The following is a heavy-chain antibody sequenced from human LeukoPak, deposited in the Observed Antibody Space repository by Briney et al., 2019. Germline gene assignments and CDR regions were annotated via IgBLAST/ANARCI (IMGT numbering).Heavy chain of an antibody. CDR2: LWYDGSNK. V-gene: IGHV3-30*02. J-gene: IGHJ6*03. Sequence: GGSLRLSCAESRLSFSSYGMHWVRQAPAKGLEWVASLWYDGSNKYNADSVKGRFTISRDNSKNTLYLQMNRLRGDDTAVYYCAKGRGSSVVGTSSMDVWGRGTTVTVSS. D-gene: IGHD2-15*01. CDR1: RLSFSSYG. CDR3: AKGRGSSVVGTSSMDV.